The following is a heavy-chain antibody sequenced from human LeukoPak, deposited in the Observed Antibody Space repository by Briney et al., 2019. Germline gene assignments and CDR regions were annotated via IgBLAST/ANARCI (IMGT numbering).Heavy chain of an antibody. CDR3: ARDRIYCSGGHCYFEY. D-gene: IGHD2-15*01. CDR1: GFTFSDYY. CDR2: ISGGSTYT. V-gene: IGHV3-11*06. J-gene: IGHJ4*02. Sequence: KPGGSLRLSCAASGFTFSDYYINWIRQAPGKGLEWVSYISGGSTYTKYADSVKGRFTISRDNAKNTVYLQMNSLRAEDTAVYYWARDRIYCSGGHCYFEYWGQGTLVTVSS.